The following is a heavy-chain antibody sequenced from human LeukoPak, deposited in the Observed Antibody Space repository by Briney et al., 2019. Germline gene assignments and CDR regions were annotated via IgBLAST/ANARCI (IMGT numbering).Heavy chain of an antibody. CDR2: INPDESDT. V-gene: IGHV3-74*01. J-gene: IGHJ3*01. CDR3: ARGHSSSPSG. CDR1: GFTFSRYW. D-gene: IGHD6-13*01. Sequence: GGSLRLSCAASGFTFSRYWMHWVRQVPGKGLVWVSRINPDESDTTSADSVKGRFTISRDNTKDTLYLQMNSLRVEDTAVYYCARGHSSSPSGWGQGTLVTVSS.